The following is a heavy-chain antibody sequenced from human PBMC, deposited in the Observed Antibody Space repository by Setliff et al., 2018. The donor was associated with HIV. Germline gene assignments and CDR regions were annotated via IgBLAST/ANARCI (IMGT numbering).Heavy chain of an antibody. CDR3: IIAYSSGWLAPMGFDS. Sequence: PSETLSLTCTVSAGSIRSSTYYWAWIRQPPGKGLEWIGTIYYSGSTYYNPSLKSRATISVDTSKNQFSLKLSSVTAADTAVYYCIIAYSSGWLAPMGFDSWGRGTLVTVSS. D-gene: IGHD6-19*01. J-gene: IGHJ4*02. CDR2: IYYSGST. CDR1: AGSIRSSTYY. V-gene: IGHV4-39*01.